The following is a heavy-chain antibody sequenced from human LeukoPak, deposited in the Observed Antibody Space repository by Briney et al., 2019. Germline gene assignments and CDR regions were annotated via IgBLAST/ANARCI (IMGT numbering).Heavy chain of an antibody. CDR1: GGSFSGYC. V-gene: IGHV4-34*01. J-gene: IGHJ6*03. CDR2: INHSGST. CDR3: ARGPRAYCSSTSCYPYYYYYYYMDV. D-gene: IGHD2-2*01. Sequence: NPSETLSLTCAVYGGSFSGYCWSWIRQPPGKGLEWIGEINHSGSTNHNPSLKSRVTISVDTSKNQFSLKLSSVTAADTAVYYCARGPRAYCSSTSCYPYYYYYYYMDVWGKGTTVTVSS.